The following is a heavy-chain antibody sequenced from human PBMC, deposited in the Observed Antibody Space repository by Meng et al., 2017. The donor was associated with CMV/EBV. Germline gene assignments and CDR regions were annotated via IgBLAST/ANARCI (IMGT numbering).Heavy chain of an antibody. D-gene: IGHD2/OR15-2a*01. CDR3: ARDSLYGGYYYGMDV. J-gene: IGHJ6*02. CDR1: GFTFSSYW. CDR2: IKQDGSEK. Sequence: GESLKISCAASGFTFSSYWMSWVRQAPGKGLEWVANIKQDGSEKYYVDSVKGRFTIYRDNAKNSLYLQMNSLRAEDTAVYYCARDSLYGGYYYGMDVWGQGTTVTVSS. V-gene: IGHV3-7*01.